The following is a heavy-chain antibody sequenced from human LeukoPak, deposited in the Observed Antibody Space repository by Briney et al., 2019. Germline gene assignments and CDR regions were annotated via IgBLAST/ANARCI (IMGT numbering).Heavy chain of an antibody. D-gene: IGHD2-2*01. Sequence: PETLSLTCSVSGDSINTDYWSWIRQPAGKGPEWIGRIYSSGTTNYNPSLKSRVTMSLDKSKNQFSLKLTSVTAADTAVYYCARADSSSAYTAFDSWGQGTLVTVSS. CDR1: GDSINTDY. V-gene: IGHV4-4*07. CDR3: ARADSSSAYTAFDS. J-gene: IGHJ4*02. CDR2: IYSSGTT.